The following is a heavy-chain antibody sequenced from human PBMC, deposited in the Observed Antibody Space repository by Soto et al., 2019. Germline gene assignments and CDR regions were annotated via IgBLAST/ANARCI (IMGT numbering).Heavy chain of an antibody. CDR1: GFSLRNARMG. CDR2: IFSNDEK. J-gene: IGHJ6*02. CDR3: ARIDENYYLYGMDF. Sequence: QVTLKESGPVLVKPTETLTLTCTVYGFSLRNARMGVSWIRQPPGKALEWLSHIFSNDEKYYSTSLKSRLTSTKETSKSQVILTITNMDNVDTATYYCARIDENYYLYGMDFWGQGTTVTVS. V-gene: IGHV2-26*01.